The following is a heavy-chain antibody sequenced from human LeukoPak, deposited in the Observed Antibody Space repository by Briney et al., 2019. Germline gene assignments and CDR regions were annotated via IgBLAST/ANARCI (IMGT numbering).Heavy chain of an antibody. D-gene: IGHD3-22*01. CDR2: INAGNGNT. CDR3: AREGYYYDSSGLPLYCMDV. V-gene: IGHV1-3*03. Sequence: ASVKVSCKASGYTFTSYAMHWVRQAPGQRLEWMGWINAGNGNTKYSQEFQGRVTITRDTSASTAYMELSSLRSEDMAVYYCAREGYYYDSSGLPLYCMDVWGKGTTVTVSS. J-gene: IGHJ6*03. CDR1: GYTFTSYA.